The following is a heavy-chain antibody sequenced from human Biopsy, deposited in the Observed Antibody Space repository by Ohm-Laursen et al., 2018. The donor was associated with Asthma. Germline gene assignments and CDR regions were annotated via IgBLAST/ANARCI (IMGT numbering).Heavy chain of an antibody. CDR3: GRERSYMVDY. V-gene: IGHV3-33*08. D-gene: IGHD3-10*01. CDR1: GFTFSSYG. J-gene: IGHJ4*02. CDR2: IWFDGSNK. Sequence: SLRLSCTASGFTFSSYGMHWVRQAPGKGLEWVADIWFDGSNKHYADSVKGRFTISRDNSKNTLYLQMNSLRAEDTALYYCGRERSYMVDYWGQGTLVTVSS.